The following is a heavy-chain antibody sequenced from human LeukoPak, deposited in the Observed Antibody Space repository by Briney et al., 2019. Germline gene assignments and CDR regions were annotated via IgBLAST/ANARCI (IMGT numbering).Heavy chain of an antibody. D-gene: IGHD3-22*01. J-gene: IGHJ6*02. CDR3: AREGDSSYGMDV. CDR1: GYTFTCYD. V-gene: IGHV1-8*01. CDR2: MNPNSGNT. Sequence: ASVKVSCKASGYTFTCYDINWVRQATGQGLEWMGWMNPNSGNTGYAQKFQGRVTMTRNTSISTAYMELSSLRSEDTAVYYCAREGDSSYGMDVWGQGTTVTVSS.